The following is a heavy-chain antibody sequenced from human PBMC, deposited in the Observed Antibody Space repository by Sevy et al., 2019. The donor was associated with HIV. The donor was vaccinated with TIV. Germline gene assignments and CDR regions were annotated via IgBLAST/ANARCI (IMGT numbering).Heavy chain of an antibody. Sequence: GGSLRLSCAASGFTFSRYWMHWVRQAPGKGLVWVSRINSDGSSTSYADSVKGRLTISRDNAKNTLYLHMNSLRAEDTAVYYCAQGYCSGGSCYSRYYYYGMDVWGQGTPVTVSS. CDR1: GFTFSRYW. CDR2: INSDGSST. D-gene: IGHD2-15*01. J-gene: IGHJ6*02. V-gene: IGHV3-74*01. CDR3: AQGYCSGGSCYSRYYYYGMDV.